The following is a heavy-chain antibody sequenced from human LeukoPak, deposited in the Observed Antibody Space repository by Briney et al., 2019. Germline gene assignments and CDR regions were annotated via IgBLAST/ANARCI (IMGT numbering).Heavy chain of an antibody. CDR2: ISYDGSNK. J-gene: IGHJ4*02. D-gene: IGHD4-23*01. CDR3: AREMHIGMTTVVTARGYFDY. CDR1: GFTFSSYA. Sequence: GGSLRLSCAASGFTFSSYAMHWVRQAPGKGLEWVAVISYDGSNKYYADSVKGRFTISRDNSKNTLYLQMNSLRAEDTAVYYCAREMHIGMTTVVTARGYFDYWGQGTLVTVSS. V-gene: IGHV3-30*04.